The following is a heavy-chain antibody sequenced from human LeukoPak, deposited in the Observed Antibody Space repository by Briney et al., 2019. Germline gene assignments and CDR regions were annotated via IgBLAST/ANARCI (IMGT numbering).Heavy chain of an antibody. Sequence: GALVKVSCKASGYTFTDYYIHWVRQAPGQGLEWMGWINLNSGGTNYAQKFQGWVTMTRDTSISTAYVELSRLKSDDTAVYYCARDGITMVRGPTDGMDVWGQGTTVTVSS. V-gene: IGHV1-2*04. CDR3: ARDGITMVRGPTDGMDV. CDR1: GYTFTDYY. J-gene: IGHJ6*02. CDR2: INLNSGGT. D-gene: IGHD3-10*01.